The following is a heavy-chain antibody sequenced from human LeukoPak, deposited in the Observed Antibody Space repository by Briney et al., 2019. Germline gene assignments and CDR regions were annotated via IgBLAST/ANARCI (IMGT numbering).Heavy chain of an antibody. CDR3: ARIDSSGFYPAY. CDR2: VYGGGTT. CDR1: GFTISSNF. V-gene: IGHV3-53*01. J-gene: IGHJ4*02. Sequence: AGSLRLSCAASGFTISSNFMSWVRQPPGKGLEWVSVVYGGGTTYYADSVKGRFTISRDNSKNALYLQMNSLRVEDTAVYYCARIDSSGFYPAYWGQGTLVTVSS. D-gene: IGHD3-22*01.